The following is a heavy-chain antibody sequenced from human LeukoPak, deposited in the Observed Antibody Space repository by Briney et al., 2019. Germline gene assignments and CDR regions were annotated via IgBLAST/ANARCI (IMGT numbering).Heavy chain of an antibody. J-gene: IGHJ5*02. CDR3: AKAMVDSWFDP. CDR2: ISSSSSHI. D-gene: IGHD2-15*01. CDR1: GFTFSSYS. Sequence: GGSLRLSCAASGFTFSSYSMNWVRQAPGKGLEWVSSISSSSSHIYYADSVKGRFTISRDNSKNTLYLQMNSLRAEDTAVYYCAKAMVDSWFDPWGQGTLVTVSS. V-gene: IGHV3-21*04.